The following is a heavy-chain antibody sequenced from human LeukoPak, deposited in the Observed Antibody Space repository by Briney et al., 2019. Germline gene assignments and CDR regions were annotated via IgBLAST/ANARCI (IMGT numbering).Heavy chain of an antibody. CDR2: INPNSGGT. CDR3: GGERTNYYDSSGYYY. D-gene: IGHD3-22*01. Sequence: ASVKVSCKASGYTFTSYDINWVRQATGQGLEWMGWINPNSGGTNYAQKFQGRVTMTRDTSISTAYMELSRLRSDDTAVYSCGGERTNYYDSSGYYYWGQGTLVTVSS. J-gene: IGHJ4*02. CDR1: GYTFTSYD. V-gene: IGHV1-2*02.